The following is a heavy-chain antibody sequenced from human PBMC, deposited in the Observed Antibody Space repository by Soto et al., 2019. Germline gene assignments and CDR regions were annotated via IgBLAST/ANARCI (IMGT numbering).Heavy chain of an antibody. CDR3: ARENYYDSSGYYFWFDP. D-gene: IGHD3-22*01. V-gene: IGHV1-69*13. CDR1: GGTFSSYA. J-gene: IGHJ5*02. CDR2: IIPIFGTA. Sequence: SVKVSCKASGGTFSSYAISWVRQAPGQGLEWMGGIIPIFGTANYAQKFQGRVTITADESTSTAYMELSSLRSEDTAVYYCARENYYDSSGYYFWFDPWGQGTLVTVSS.